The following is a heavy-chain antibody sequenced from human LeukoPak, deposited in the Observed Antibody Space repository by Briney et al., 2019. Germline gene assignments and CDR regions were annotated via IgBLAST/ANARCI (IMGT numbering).Heavy chain of an antibody. J-gene: IGHJ4*02. V-gene: IGHV3-23*01. D-gene: IGHD5-24*01. CDR1: GFTFSTYA. CDR2: ISGSGGST. Sequence: PGGSLRLSCAASGFTFSTYAMSWVRQAPGKGLEWVSAISGSGGSTYYADSVKGRFTISRDNSKNTLYLQMNSLRAEDTAVYYCAKDRARGEMATIIDYWGQGTLVTVSS. CDR3: AKDRARGEMATIIDY.